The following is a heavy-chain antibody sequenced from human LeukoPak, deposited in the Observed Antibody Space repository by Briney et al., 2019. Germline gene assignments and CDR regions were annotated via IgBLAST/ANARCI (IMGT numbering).Heavy chain of an antibody. V-gene: IGHV3-23*01. Sequence: GGSLPLSFAGSGFTFSSYAMGWVRQARGQGLEWVSVISDSGDYTSYADSVRGRFTISRDNSRNTLYLQMISLRPEDTAVYYCAKDTSIGKYCTNGVCSPFDYWGQGTLVTVSS. D-gene: IGHD2-8*01. J-gene: IGHJ4*02. CDR2: ISDSGDYT. CDR3: AKDTSIGKYCTNGVCSPFDY. CDR1: GFTFSSYA.